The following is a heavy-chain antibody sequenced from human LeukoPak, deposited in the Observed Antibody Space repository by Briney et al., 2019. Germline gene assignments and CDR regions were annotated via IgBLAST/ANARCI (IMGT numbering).Heavy chain of an antibody. CDR3: ARGMATILGPNFDY. D-gene: IGHD5-24*01. CDR1: GGTFSSYA. J-gene: IGHJ4*02. Sequence: ASVKVSCKASGGTFSSYAISWVRQAPGQGLEWMGGIIPIFGTANCAQKFQGRVTITADESTSTAYMELSSLRSEDTAVYYCARGMATILGPNFDYWGQGTLVTVSS. CDR2: IIPIFGTA. V-gene: IGHV1-69*13.